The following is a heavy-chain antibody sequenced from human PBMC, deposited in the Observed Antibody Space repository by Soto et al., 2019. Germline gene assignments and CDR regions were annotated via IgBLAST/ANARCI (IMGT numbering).Heavy chain of an antibody. J-gene: IGHJ4*02. CDR3: ARDGHGYCSGGSCYPPDY. D-gene: IGHD2-15*01. V-gene: IGHV3-30-3*01. CDR1: GFTFSSYA. CDR2: ISYDGSNK. Sequence: QVQLVESGGGVVQPGRSLRLSCAASGFTFSSYAMHWVRQAPGKGLEWASVISYDGSNKYYADSVKGRFTISRDNSKKTLYLQMNSLRGEDTAVYYCARDGHGYCSGGSCYPPDYWGQGTLVTVSS.